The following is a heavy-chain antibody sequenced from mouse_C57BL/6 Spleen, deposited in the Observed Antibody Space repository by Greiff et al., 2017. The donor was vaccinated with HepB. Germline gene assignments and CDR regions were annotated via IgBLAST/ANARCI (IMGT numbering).Heavy chain of an antibody. CDR1: GFTFSDYG. CDR2: ISSGSSTI. D-gene: IGHD1-1*01. Sequence: EVQLVESGGGLVKPGGSLKLSCAASGFTFSDYGMHWVRQAPEKGLEWVAYISSGSSTIYYADTVKGRFTISRDNAKNTLFLQMTSLRSEDTAMYYCARGTTVVGGYFDYWGQGTTLTVSS. J-gene: IGHJ2*01. V-gene: IGHV5-17*01. CDR3: ARGTTVVGGYFDY.